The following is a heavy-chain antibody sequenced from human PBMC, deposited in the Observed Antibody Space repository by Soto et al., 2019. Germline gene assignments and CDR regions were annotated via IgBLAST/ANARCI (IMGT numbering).Heavy chain of an antibody. CDR2: IIPLLNTP. Sequence: QVQLVQSGAEVKKPGSSVKVSCRASGGTFSSYAVSWVRQAPGQGLEWMGVIIPLLNTPKYVEKFQGRVTITADASATTAYLELSSLTSEDTAVYYCARESSSPNYYYYGMDVGGQGPTVTVSS. J-gene: IGHJ6*02. D-gene: IGHD6-6*01. CDR3: ARESSSPNYYYYGMDV. CDR1: GGTFSSYA. V-gene: IGHV1-69*01.